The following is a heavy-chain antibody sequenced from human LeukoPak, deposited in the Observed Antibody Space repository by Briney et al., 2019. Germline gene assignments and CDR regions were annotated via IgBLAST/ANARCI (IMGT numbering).Heavy chain of an antibody. V-gene: IGHV3-48*01. D-gene: IGHD4-23*01. J-gene: IGHJ6*02. CDR2: ISSSNSTI. CDR1: GFTFSSYS. CDR3: ARGDYGGNQEDSYFYYYGMDV. Sequence: GGSLRLSCAASGFTFSSYSMNWVRQAPGKGLEWVSYISSSNSTIYYADSVKGRFTISRDNAKNSLYLQMNSLRAEDTAVYYCARGDYGGNQEDSYFYYYGMDVWGQGTTVTVSS.